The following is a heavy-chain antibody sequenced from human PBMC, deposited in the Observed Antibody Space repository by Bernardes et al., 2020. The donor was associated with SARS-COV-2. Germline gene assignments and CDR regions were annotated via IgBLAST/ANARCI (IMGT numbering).Heavy chain of an antibody. CDR1: GLTFSNYW. V-gene: IGHV3-74*01. J-gene: IGHJ4*02. Sequence: GGTLRLSCEVSGLTFSNYWMHWVRQVPGKGLVWVSRINEYGSITTYADSVKGRFTISRDNAKNTLYLQMNSLRAEDTAVYYCARDVGGAAGYWGQGTLVTVSS. CDR3: ARDVGGAAGY. D-gene: IGHD2-15*01. CDR2: INEYGSIT.